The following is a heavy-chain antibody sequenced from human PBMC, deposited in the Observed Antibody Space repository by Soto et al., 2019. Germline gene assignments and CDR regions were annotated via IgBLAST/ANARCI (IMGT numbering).Heavy chain of an antibody. J-gene: IGHJ5*02. D-gene: IGHD3-10*01. V-gene: IGHV4-34*01. Sequence: SETLSLTCAVYGGSFSGYYWSWIRQPPGKGLEWIGEINHSGSTNYNPSLKSRVTISVDTSKNQFSLKLSSVTAADTAVYYCARGSGGLPMVRDLADEGNWFDPWGQGTLVTVSS. CDR3: ARGSGGLPMVRDLADEGNWFDP. CDR1: GGSFSGYY. CDR2: INHSGST.